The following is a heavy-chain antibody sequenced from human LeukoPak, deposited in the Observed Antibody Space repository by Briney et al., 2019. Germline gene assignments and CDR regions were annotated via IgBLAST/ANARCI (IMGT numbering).Heavy chain of an antibody. V-gene: IGHV3-23*01. Sequence: PGGSLRLSCAASGFAFSSYAMSWVRQAPGKGLEWVSAISGSGGSTYYADSVKGRFTISRDNSKNTLYLQMNSLRAEDTAVYYCAKQVGITIFGRFDYWGQGTLVTVSS. CDR2: ISGSGGST. CDR3: AKQVGITIFGRFDY. CDR1: GFAFSSYA. J-gene: IGHJ4*02. D-gene: IGHD3-3*01.